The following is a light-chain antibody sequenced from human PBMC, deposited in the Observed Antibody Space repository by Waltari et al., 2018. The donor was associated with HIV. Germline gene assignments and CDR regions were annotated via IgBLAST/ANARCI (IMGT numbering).Light chain of an antibody. CDR2: EDN. J-gene: IGLJ3*02. Sequence: NFMLTQPHSVSESPGKTVTISCTRSSGSIASNYVQWYQQRPGSAPTTVIYEDNQRPSGVPDRFSGSIDISSNSASLTISGLKTEDEADYYCQSYDNSVLWVFGGGTKLTVL. CDR3: QSYDNSVLWV. CDR1: SGSIASNY. V-gene: IGLV6-57*03.